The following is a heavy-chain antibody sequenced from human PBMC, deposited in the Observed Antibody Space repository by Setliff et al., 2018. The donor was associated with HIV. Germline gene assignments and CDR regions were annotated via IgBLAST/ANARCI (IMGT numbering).Heavy chain of an antibody. Sequence: GSLRLSCADSGFTFSRYWMSWVRQAPGKGLEWVASINQDGGQKYYVDSVKGRFTISRDNAKNSLYLQMNSLRAEDTAVYYCARSVIGYYYYGMDVWGQGTTVTVSS. CDR2: INQDGGQK. CDR1: GFTFSRYW. J-gene: IGHJ6*02. V-gene: IGHV3-7*01. CDR3: ARSVIGYYYYGMDV. D-gene: IGHD3-10*01.